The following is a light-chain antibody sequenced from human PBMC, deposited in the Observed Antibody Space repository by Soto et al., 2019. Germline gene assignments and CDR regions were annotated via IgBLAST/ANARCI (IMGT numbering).Light chain of an antibody. CDR1: QDISTY. CDR2: PAS. Sequence: DIHLTQSPSFLSASVGDRVTVTCRASQDISTYFAWFQQKPAKAPQLLVYPASTLQGGVPSRFSGRGSGTEFSLTISSLQPEDFATYYCQQLRTYPYTFGQGTKLDI. J-gene: IGKJ2*01. CDR3: QQLRTYPYT. V-gene: IGKV1-9*01.